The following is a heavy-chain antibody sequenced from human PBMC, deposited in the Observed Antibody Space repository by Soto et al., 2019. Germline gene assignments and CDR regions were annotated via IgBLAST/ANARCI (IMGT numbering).Heavy chain of an antibody. D-gene: IGHD4-17*01. CDR3: ARDLAETTVTPLGMDV. V-gene: IGHV1-69*13. J-gene: IGHJ6*02. CDR2: IIPIFGTA. CDR1: GGTFSSYA. Sequence: GASVKVSCKASGGTFSSYAIIWVRQAPGQGLEWMGGIIPIFGTANYAQKFQGRVTITADESTSTAYMELSSLRSEDTAVYYCARDLAETTVTPLGMDVWGQGTTVTVSS.